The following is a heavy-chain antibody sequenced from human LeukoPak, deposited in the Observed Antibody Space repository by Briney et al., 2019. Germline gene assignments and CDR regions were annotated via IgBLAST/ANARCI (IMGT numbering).Heavy chain of an antibody. CDR2: IGGSGSRT. D-gene: IGHD3/OR15-3a*01. J-gene: IGHJ4*02. CDR1: GFTFSSSA. Sequence: PGGSLRLSCTASGFTFSSSAMTWVRQAPGKGLEWVSAIGGSGSRTYYVDSEKGWVTFSRNNSKNTLYLEMNSLRAEDTAVYYCAKGTSPVGAFDCWGQGSLVTVSS. V-gene: IGHV3-23*02. CDR3: AKGTSPVGAFDC.